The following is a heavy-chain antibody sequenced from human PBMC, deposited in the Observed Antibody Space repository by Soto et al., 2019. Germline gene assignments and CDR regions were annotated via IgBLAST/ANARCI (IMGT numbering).Heavy chain of an antibody. V-gene: IGHV4-4*02. Sequence: KGLEWIGETYHVGIPSYNPSLKGRVSISVDKSNNQFLLNLNSLTAADTAVYYWXXXXXXXXXXXXXXXDPWGQGTLVTVSS. CDR2: TYHVGIP. CDR3: XXXXXXXXXXXXXXXDP. J-gene: IGHJ5*02.